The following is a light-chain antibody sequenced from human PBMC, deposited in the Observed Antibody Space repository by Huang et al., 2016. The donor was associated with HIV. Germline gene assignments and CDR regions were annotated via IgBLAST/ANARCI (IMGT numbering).Light chain of an antibody. CDR1: QSISSW. CDR3: QQYNSYAPVT. CDR2: KAS. Sequence: DIQMTQSPSTLSASVGDRVTITCRASQSISSWLAWYQQQPGKAPKLLIYKASSLQSGVPSRFSGSRAGTEFTLTISSLQPDDYATYYCQQYNSYAPVTFGGGTKVEIK. J-gene: IGKJ4*01. V-gene: IGKV1-5*03.